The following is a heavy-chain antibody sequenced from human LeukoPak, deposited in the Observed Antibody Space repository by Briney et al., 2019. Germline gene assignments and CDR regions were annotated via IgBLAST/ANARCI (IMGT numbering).Heavy chain of an antibody. Sequence: GGSLRLSCAASGFTFSSYSMNWVRQAPGKGLEWVSYISSSGSTIYYADSVKGRFTISRDNAKNSLYLQMNSLRAEDTAVYYCASGSGYDGEYYFDYWGQGTLVTVSS. V-gene: IGHV3-48*04. CDR3: ASGSGYDGEYYFDY. D-gene: IGHD5-12*01. CDR1: GFTFSSYS. J-gene: IGHJ4*02. CDR2: ISSSGSTI.